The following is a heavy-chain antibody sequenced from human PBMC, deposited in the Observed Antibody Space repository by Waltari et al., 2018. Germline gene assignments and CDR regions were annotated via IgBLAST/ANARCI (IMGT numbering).Heavy chain of an antibody. CDR1: GFIFSNIG. CDR2: ISFDGLDK. D-gene: IGHD2-15*01. V-gene: IGHV3-30*18. Sequence: QGQLVESGGGVVQPGRCLRLTCTASGFIFSNIGMHWVRQAPGKGLEWVAVISFDGLDKRYADSVKGRFTISRDNSKNTLFLELNSLTTDDTGVYFCAKANRHSGQDNWFDPWGHGAPVTVSS. J-gene: IGHJ5*02. CDR3: AKANRHSGQDNWFDP.